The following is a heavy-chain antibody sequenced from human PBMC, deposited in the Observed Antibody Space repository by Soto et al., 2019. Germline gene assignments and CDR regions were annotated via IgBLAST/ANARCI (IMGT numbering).Heavy chain of an antibody. CDR3: AGIMARGELISFHPDFGV. CDR2: INHSGST. V-gene: IGHV4-34*01. J-gene: IGHJ6*02. D-gene: IGHD3-10*01. Sequence: PSETLSLTCAVYGGSFSGYYWSWIRQPPGKGLEWIGEINHSGSTNYNPSLKSRVTISVDTSKNQFSLKLSSVTAADTAVYYCAGIMARGELISFHPDFGVWGQGTMVTVSS. CDR1: GGSFSGYY.